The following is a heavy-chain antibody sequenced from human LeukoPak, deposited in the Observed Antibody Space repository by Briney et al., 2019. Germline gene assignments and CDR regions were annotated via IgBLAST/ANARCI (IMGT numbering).Heavy chain of an antibody. V-gene: IGHV4-59*01. CDR1: GGSISSYY. CDR2: IYYSGST. Sequence: SETLSLTCTVSGGSISSYYWSWIRQPPGKGLEWIGYIYYSGSTNYNPSLKSRVAISVDTSKNQFSLKLSSVTAADTAVYYCARDKSYYDSSGPSPFFDYWGQGTLVTVSS. J-gene: IGHJ4*02. D-gene: IGHD3-22*01. CDR3: ARDKSYYDSSGPSPFFDY.